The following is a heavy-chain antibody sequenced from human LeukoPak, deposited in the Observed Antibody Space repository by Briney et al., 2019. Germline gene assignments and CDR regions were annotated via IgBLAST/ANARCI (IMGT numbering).Heavy chain of an antibody. D-gene: IGHD4-23*01. J-gene: IGHJ4*02. V-gene: IGHV3-7*01. Sequence: GGSLRLSCAASAFTFSSYWMSWVRQAPGNGLEWVANIKEDGSEINYVDSVKGRFTISRDNAKNSLYLQMNSLRVEDTAVYYCARDRGYSSFDYWGQGTLVTVSS. CDR1: AFTFSSYW. CDR3: ARDRGYSSFDY. CDR2: IKEDGSEI.